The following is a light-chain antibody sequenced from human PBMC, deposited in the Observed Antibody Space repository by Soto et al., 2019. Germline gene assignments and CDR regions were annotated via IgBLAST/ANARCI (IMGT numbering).Light chain of an antibody. J-gene: IGKJ1*01. CDR3: HQYSDNWT. CDR1: QSISSW. V-gene: IGKV1-5*03. CDR2: KAS. Sequence: DIQMTQSPSTLSASVGDRVTITCRASQSISSWLAWYQQKPGTAPKLLIYKASTLQSGVPSRFSGSRSGREFTHTISCQQPDDFAAEYCHQYSDNWTFGKGTKVEIK.